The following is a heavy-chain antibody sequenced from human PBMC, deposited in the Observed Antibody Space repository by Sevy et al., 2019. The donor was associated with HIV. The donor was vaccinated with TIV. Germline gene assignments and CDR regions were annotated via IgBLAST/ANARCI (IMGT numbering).Heavy chain of an antibody. CDR2: INPNSGAT. J-gene: IGHJ5*02. V-gene: IGHV1-2*06. Sequence: ASVKVSCKASGYTFIDYYIHWVRQAPGQALEWMGRINPNSGATDYAQKFQDRVTMTRVTSISTSYMELMRLRSDDTAVYYCAREDYYDASGGWVDPWGQGTLVTVSS. CDR1: GYTFIDYY. CDR3: AREDYYDASGGWVDP. D-gene: IGHD3-22*01.